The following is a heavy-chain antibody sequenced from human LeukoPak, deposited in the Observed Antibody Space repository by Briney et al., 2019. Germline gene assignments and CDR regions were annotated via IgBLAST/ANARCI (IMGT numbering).Heavy chain of an antibody. CDR1: GYTFTSYA. J-gene: IGHJ4*02. V-gene: IGHV1-3*01. CDR2: INAGNGNT. CDR3: ARATGRNGHFDY. D-gene: IGHD2-8*01. Sequence: GASVKVSCKASGYTFTSYAMHWVRQAPGQRLEWMGWINAGNGNTKYSQKFQGRVTITRDTSASTAYMELSSLRSEDTAAYYCARATGRNGHFDYWGQGTLVTVSS.